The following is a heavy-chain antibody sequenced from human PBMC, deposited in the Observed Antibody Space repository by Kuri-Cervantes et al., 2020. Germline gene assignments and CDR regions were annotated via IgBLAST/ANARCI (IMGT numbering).Heavy chain of an antibody. Sequence: SETLSLTCAVYGGSFSGYYWSWIRQPPGKGLEWIGYIYYSGSTNYNPSLKSRVTISVDTSKNQFSLKLSSVTAADTAVYYCARISGSRYYYYMDVWGKGTTVTVSS. V-gene: IGHV4-59*01. CDR2: IYYSGST. J-gene: IGHJ6*03. CDR1: GGSFSGYY. CDR3: ARISGSRYYYYMDV. D-gene: IGHD1-26*01.